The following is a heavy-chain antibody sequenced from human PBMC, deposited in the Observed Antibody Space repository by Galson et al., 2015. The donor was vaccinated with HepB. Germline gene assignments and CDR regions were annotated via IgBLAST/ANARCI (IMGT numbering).Heavy chain of an antibody. CDR2: TYYRSKWYN. Sequence: CAISGDSVSSNSAAWNCIRQSPSRGLEWLGRTYYRSKWYNDYAVSVKSRITINPDTSKNQFSLQLNSVTPEDTAVYYCARERLGFNGYYYYGMDVWGQGTTVTVSS. CDR3: ARERLGFNGYYYYGMDV. CDR1: GDSVSSNSAA. J-gene: IGHJ6*02. D-gene: IGHD7-27*01. V-gene: IGHV6-1*01.